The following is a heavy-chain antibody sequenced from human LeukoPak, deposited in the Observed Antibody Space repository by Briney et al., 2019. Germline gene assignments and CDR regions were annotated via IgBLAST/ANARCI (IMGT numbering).Heavy chain of an antibody. J-gene: IGHJ6*02. CDR1: GFTFSSYW. D-gene: IGHD4-17*01. CDR2: IKQDGSEK. Sequence: HAGGSLRLSCAASGFTFSSYWMSWVRQAPGKGLEWVANIKQDGSEKYYADSVKGRFTISRDNAKNSLYLQMNSLRAEDTAVYYCARSWRDLDNYDYGDYSYYGMDVWGQGTTVTVSS. CDR3: ARSWRDLDNYDYGDYSYYGMDV. V-gene: IGHV3-7*01.